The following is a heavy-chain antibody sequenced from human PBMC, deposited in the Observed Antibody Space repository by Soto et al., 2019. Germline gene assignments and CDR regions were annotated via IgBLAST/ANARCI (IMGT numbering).Heavy chain of an antibody. V-gene: IGHV1-69*13. CDR1: GGTFSTHA. CDR2: IIPISGTT. J-gene: IGHJ6*02. CDR3: ARGYCSGGNCYSGMDV. Sequence: ASVKVSCKASGGTFSTHAIIWVRQAPGQGLEWMGGIIPISGTTYYTQKFQGRVTITADEPTSTAYMELSSLKSDDTAGYYCARGYCSGGNCYSGMDVWGQGTMVTVSS. D-gene: IGHD2-15*01.